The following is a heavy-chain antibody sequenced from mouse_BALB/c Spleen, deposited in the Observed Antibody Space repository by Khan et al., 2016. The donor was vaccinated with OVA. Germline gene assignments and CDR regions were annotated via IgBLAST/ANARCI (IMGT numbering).Heavy chain of an antibody. CDR1: GFNIKDTY. D-gene: IGHD2-1*01. CDR3: ATLYGNPVAF. V-gene: IGHV14-3*02. Sequence: VQLQQPGAELVKPGASVKLSCSASGFNIKDTYIHWMKQRPEQGLEWIGRIDPPNDDSKYGPKFQAKATLTADTSSNTAYLQLSSLTSEDTAVYYCATLYGNPVAFGGQGTLVSVSA. J-gene: IGHJ3*01. CDR2: IDPPNDDS.